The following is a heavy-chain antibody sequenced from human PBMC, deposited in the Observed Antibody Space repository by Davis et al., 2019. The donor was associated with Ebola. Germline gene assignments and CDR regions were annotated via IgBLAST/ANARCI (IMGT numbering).Heavy chain of an antibody. Sequence: GESLKISCAASEFTFSTYAMSWVRQAPGKGLEWVGRIKSKTDGGTTDYAAPVKGRFTISRDDSKNTLYLQMNSLKTEDTAVYYCTTITPYYYDSSGYYFDYWGQGTLVTVSS. CDR3: TTITPYYYDSSGYYFDY. D-gene: IGHD3-22*01. V-gene: IGHV3-15*01. CDR1: EFTFSTYA. J-gene: IGHJ4*02. CDR2: IKSKTDGGTT.